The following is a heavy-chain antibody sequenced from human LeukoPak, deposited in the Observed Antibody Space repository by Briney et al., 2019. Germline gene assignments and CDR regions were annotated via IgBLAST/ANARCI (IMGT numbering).Heavy chain of an antibody. Sequence: GGSLRLSCTASGFTFCDYAMSWFRQAPGKGLEWVGFIRSKAYGGTTEYAASVKGRFTISRDDSKSIAYLQMNSLKTEDTDVYFCTRGGDGDYFGRRFDPWGQGTLVTVSS. D-gene: IGHD4-17*01. J-gene: IGHJ5*02. CDR3: TRGGDGDYFGRRFDP. CDR1: GFTFCDYA. V-gene: IGHV3-49*03. CDR2: IRSKAYGGTT.